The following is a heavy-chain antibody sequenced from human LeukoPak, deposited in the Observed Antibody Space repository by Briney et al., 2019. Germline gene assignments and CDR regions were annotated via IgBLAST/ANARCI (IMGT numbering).Heavy chain of an antibody. D-gene: IGHD1-26*01. CDR1: GGSISSGSYY. V-gene: IGHV4-61*02. CDR3: AREVLGATSPFDY. Sequence: SQTLSLTCTVSGGSISSGSYYWSWIRQPAGKGLEWIGRIYTSGSTNYNPSLKSRVTISADTSKNQFSLKLSSVTAADTAVYYCAREVLGATSPFDYWGQGTLVTVSS. CDR2: IYTSGST. J-gene: IGHJ4*02.